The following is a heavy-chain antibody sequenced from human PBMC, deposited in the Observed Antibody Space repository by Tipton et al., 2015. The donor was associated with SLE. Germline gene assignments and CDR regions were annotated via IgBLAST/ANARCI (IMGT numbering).Heavy chain of an antibody. Sequence: TLSLTCTVSGGSINSYYWSWIRQPPGKGLEWIGEINHSGSTKYNPSLKSRVTISVDTSKKQFSLNLSSVTAADTAVYYCARLIAARLPFDYWGQGTLVTVSS. J-gene: IGHJ4*02. V-gene: IGHV4-34*01. CDR2: INHSGST. D-gene: IGHD6-6*01. CDR1: GGSINSYY. CDR3: ARLIAARLPFDY.